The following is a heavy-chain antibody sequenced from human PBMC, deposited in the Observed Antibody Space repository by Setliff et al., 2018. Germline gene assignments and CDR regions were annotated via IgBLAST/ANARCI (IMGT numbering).Heavy chain of an antibody. V-gene: IGHV5-51*01. Sequence: GESLKISCKGSGYRFTTYWIAWVRQKPGKGLEWMGIVYPGDSDTQYSPSFQGQVTFSADKSISTAYLQWSSLKASGTAMYYCARLGYSDGFDIWGQGTMVTVSS. CDR3: ARLGYSDGFDI. D-gene: IGHD5-18*01. CDR2: VYPGDSDT. CDR1: GYRFTTYW. J-gene: IGHJ3*02.